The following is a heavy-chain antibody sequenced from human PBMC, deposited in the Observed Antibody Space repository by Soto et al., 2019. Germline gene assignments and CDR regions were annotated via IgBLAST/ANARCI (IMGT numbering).Heavy chain of an antibody. CDR2: IFPNTGAT. CDR1: GYAFSDFY. D-gene: IGHD3-16*01. V-gene: IGHV1-2*02. Sequence: ASGKVSFTDSGYAFSDFYLHWVRQAPGQGLEWMGWIFPNTGATKYAQKFQGRVTMTRDTSINTAYMEVSGLTSDDTAVYYCAKLMITFRGVLDDSWGQGTLVTFSS. J-gene: IGHJ4*02. CDR3: AKLMITFRGVLDDS.